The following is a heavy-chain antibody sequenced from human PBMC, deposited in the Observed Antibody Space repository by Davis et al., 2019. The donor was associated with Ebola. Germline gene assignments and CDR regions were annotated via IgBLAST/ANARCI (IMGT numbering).Heavy chain of an antibody. CDR1: DGSISSHY. Sequence: PSETLSLTCTVSDGSISSHYWNWFRQPPGKGLEWIGFIYDSGRTNYNPSLKSRVTISADTSKNQFSLNLSSVTAADTAVYYCARHAYSRGYYFYYMDVWGKGTTVTVSS. D-gene: IGHD5-18*01. J-gene: IGHJ6*03. CDR3: ARHAYSRGYYFYYMDV. V-gene: IGHV4-59*08. CDR2: IYDSGRT.